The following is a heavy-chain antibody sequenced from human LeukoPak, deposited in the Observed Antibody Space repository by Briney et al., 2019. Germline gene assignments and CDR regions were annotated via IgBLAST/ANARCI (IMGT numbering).Heavy chain of an antibody. D-gene: IGHD2-15*01. Sequence: ISSSSSYIYYADSVKGRFTISRDNAKNSLYLQMNSLRAEDTAVYYCARRGYSPGAFDIWGQGTMVPVSS. CDR3: ARRGYSPGAFDI. V-gene: IGHV3-21*01. J-gene: IGHJ3*02. CDR2: ISSSSSYI.